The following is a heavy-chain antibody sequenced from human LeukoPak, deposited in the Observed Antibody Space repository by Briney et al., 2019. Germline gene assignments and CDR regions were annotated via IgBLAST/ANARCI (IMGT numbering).Heavy chain of an antibody. Sequence: SETLSLTCTVSGGSISSSSYYWGWIRQPPGKGLEWIGSIYYSGSTYYNPSLKSRVTISVDTSKNQFPLKLSSVTAADTAVYYCARCPLLIAAASYFDYWGQGTLVTVSS. CDR2: IYYSGST. V-gene: IGHV4-39*06. J-gene: IGHJ4*02. CDR1: GGSISSSSYY. CDR3: ARCPLLIAAASYFDY. D-gene: IGHD6-13*01.